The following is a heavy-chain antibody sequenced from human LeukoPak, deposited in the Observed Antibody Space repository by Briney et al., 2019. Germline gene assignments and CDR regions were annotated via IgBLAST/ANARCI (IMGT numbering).Heavy chain of an antibody. V-gene: IGHV4-59*01. CDR1: GGSISSYY. D-gene: IGHD2-2*02. J-gene: IGHJ4*02. CDR2: IYYSGST. CDR3: ANKVPAAIRGGFDY. Sequence: SETLSLTCTVSGGSISSYYWSWIRQPPGKGLEWIGYIYYSGSTNYNPSLKSRVTVSVDTSKNQFSLKLSSVTAADTAVYYCANKVPAAIRGGFDYWGQGTLVTVSS.